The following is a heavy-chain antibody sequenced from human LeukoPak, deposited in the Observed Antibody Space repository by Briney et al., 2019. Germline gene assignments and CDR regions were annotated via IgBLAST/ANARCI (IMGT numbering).Heavy chain of an antibody. CDR2: ISYDGSNK. Sequence: PGGSLRLSCAASGFTFSSYGMHWVRQAPGKGLEWVAVISYDGSNKYYADSVKGRFTISRDNSKNTLYLQMNSLRAEDTAVYYCAKVLYPVGLMAHLAAAGSLDYWGQGTLVTVSS. CDR1: GFTFSSYG. V-gene: IGHV3-30*18. D-gene: IGHD6-13*01. CDR3: AKVLYPVGLMAHLAAAGSLDY. J-gene: IGHJ4*02.